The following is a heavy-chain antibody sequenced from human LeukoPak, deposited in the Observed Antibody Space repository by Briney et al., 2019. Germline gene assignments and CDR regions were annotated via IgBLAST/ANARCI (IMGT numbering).Heavy chain of an antibody. CDR1: GGSISSYY. Sequence: SETLSLTCTVSGGSISSYYWSWLRQPAGKGLEWIGRIYTSGSTNYSPSLKSRVTMSVDTSKNQFSLKLSSVTAADTAVYYCARGGDVWFGELLYDYWGQGTLVTVSS. J-gene: IGHJ4*02. V-gene: IGHV4-4*07. D-gene: IGHD3-10*01. CDR3: ARGGDVWFGELLYDY. CDR2: IYTSGST.